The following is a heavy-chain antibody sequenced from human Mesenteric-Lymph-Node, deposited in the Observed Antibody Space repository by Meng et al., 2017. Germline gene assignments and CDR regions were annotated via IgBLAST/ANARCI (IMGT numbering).Heavy chain of an antibody. V-gene: IGHV3-48*03. CDR1: GFTFSSYE. D-gene: IGHD6-13*01. CDR3: ASGSTSTWHLYFSF. J-gene: IGHJ4*02. Sequence: GESLKISCAASGFTFSSYEMNWVRQAPGKGLEWVSYISSSGSTIYYADSVKGRFTISRDNAKNSLDLQMNSLRADDTAIYYCASGSTSTWHLYFSFWGQGTLVTVSS. CDR2: ISSSGSTI.